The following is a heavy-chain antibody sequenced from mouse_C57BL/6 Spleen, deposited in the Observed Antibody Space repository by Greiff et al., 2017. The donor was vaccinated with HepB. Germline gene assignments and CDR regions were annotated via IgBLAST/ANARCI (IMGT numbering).Heavy chain of an antibody. D-gene: IGHD1-1*01. CDR2: ISSGSSTI. CDR1: GFTFSDYG. CDR3: ARPYYGSSYDYFDV. J-gene: IGHJ1*03. V-gene: IGHV5-17*01. Sequence: EVQRVESGGGLVKPGGSLKLSCAASGFTFSDYGMHWVRQAPEKGLEWVAYISSGSSTIYYADTVKGRFTISRDNAKNTLFLQMTSLRSEDTAMYYCARPYYGSSYDYFDVWGTGTTVTVSS.